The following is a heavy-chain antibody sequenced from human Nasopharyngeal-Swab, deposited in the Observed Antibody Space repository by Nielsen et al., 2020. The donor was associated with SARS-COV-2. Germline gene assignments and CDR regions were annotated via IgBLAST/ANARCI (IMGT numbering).Heavy chain of an antibody. CDR1: GYSFRTYG. CDR3: TKGRADYSNPSFDN. V-gene: IGHV3-23*01. CDR2: IVGSGDISGSGGST. J-gene: IGHJ4*02. Sequence: GESLKISCVASGYSFRTYGMSWVRQAPGKGLEWVAAIVGSGDISGSGGSTYYADSVKGRFTISRDNARNSLYLQMNSLRADDTALYYCTKGRADYSNPSFDNWGQGTLVTVSS. D-gene: IGHD4-11*01.